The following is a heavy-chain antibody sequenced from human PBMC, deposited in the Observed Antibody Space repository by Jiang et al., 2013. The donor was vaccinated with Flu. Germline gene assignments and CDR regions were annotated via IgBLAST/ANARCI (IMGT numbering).Heavy chain of an antibody. CDR3: ARIAPSGYPVPHAFDI. Sequence: KPTQTLTLTCTFSGFSLSTSGMCVSWIRQPPGKALEWLARIDWDDDKYYSTSLKTRLTISKDTSKNQVVLTMTNMDPVDTATYYCARIAPSGYPVPHAFDIWGQGTMVTVSS. CDR2: IDWDDDK. CDR1: GFSLSTSGMC. V-gene: IGHV2-70*11. J-gene: IGHJ3*02. D-gene: IGHD3-22*01.